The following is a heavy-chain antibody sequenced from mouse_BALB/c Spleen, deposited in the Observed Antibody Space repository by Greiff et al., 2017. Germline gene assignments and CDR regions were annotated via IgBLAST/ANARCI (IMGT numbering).Heavy chain of an antibody. Sequence: VQLQQSGAELVKPGASVKLSCKASGYTFTSYWMHWVKQRPGQGLEWIGEINPSNGRTNYNEKFKSKATLTVDKSSSTAYMQLSSLTSEDSAVYYCARSNYRYSPDYWGQGTTLTVSS. V-gene: IGHV1S81*02. D-gene: IGHD2-14*01. J-gene: IGHJ2*01. CDR2: INPSNGRT. CDR1: GYTFTSYW. CDR3: ARSNYRYSPDY.